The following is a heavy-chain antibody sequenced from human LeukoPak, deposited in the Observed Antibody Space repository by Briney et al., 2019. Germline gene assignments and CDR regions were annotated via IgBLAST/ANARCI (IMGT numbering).Heavy chain of an antibody. D-gene: IGHD6-19*01. J-gene: IGHJ5*02. CDR2: IYYSGST. CDR3: ARRKRQQWLVVGDWFDP. Sequence: PSETLSLTCTVSGGSISSSSYYWGWIRPPPGKGLEWIGSIYYSGSTYYNPSLKSRVTISVDTSKNQFSLKLSSVTAADTAVYYCARRKRQQWLVVGDWFDPWGQGTLVTVSS. V-gene: IGHV4-39*01. CDR1: GGSISSSSYY.